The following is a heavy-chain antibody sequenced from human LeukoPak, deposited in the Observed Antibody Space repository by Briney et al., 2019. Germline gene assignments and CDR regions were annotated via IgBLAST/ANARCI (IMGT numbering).Heavy chain of an antibody. V-gene: IGHV5-51*01. J-gene: IGHJ4*02. D-gene: IGHD2-21*01. Sequence: GESLKIYCKASGYSFASYWLGWVRQMPGKGLEGMGSIYPGYSDTTYSPSFQGQVPISADKSISTAYRQWSSLKASDTAMYYCASGGGDCYTLLDYWGQGTLVTVSS. CDR2: IYPGYSDT. CDR3: ASGGGDCYTLLDY. CDR1: GYSFASYW.